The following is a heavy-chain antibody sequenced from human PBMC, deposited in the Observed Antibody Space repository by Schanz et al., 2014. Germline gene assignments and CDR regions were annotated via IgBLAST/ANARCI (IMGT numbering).Heavy chain of an antibody. CDR3: ARDRGRGDLPGDI. J-gene: IGHJ3*02. V-gene: IGHV4-61*02. CDR2: IYTSGST. D-gene: IGHD4-17*01. CDR1: GGSISSGTYY. Sequence: QVQLQESGPGLVKPSQTLSLTCIVSGGSISSGTYYWSWLRQPAGKGLEWIGRIYTSGSTNYNPSRKSRVPISLATAKNHFPLKRVAVTAADTAVYYCARDRGRGDLPGDIWGQGTMVTVSS.